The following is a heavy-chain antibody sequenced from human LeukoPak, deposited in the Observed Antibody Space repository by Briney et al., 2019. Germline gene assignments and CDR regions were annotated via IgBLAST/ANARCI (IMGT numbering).Heavy chain of an antibody. V-gene: IGHV4-59*08. Sequence: PSETLSLTCTVSGGSISSYYWSWIRHPPGKGLEWIEYIYYSGSTKYNPSLKSRVSISVDTSKNQFSLKLSSVTAADTAVYYCARGAGAGYNLQPFDYWGQGTLVTVSS. D-gene: IGHD5-24*01. CDR2: IYYSGST. CDR3: ARGAGAGYNLQPFDY. CDR1: GGSISSYY. J-gene: IGHJ4*02.